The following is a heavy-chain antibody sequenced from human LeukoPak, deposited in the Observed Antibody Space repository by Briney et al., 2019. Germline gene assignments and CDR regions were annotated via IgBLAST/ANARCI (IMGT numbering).Heavy chain of an antibody. CDR3: ASDIGG. J-gene: IGHJ4*02. V-gene: IGHV3-74*01. D-gene: IGHD3-10*01. Sequence: SGGSLRLSCAASGFTISSYWMHWVRQAPGKGLVWVSRISSDGSTTTYADSVKGRFTISRDIAKNTVYLQMSSLRAEDTAVYYCASDIGGWGQGILVAVSS. CDR2: ISSDGSTT. CDR1: GFTISSYW.